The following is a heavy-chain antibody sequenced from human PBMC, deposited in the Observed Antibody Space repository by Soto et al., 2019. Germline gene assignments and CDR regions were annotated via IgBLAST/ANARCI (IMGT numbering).Heavy chain of an antibody. V-gene: IGHV3-7*01. Sequence: GGSLRLSCAASGFTFSSYWMSWVRQAPGKGLEWVANIKQDGSEKYYVDSVKGRFTISRDNAKTSLYLQMNSLRAEDTAVYYCARDRRDGIAASDYWGQGTLVTVSS. CDR1: GFTFSSYW. CDR2: IKQDGSEK. J-gene: IGHJ4*02. D-gene: IGHD6-25*01. CDR3: ARDRRDGIAASDY.